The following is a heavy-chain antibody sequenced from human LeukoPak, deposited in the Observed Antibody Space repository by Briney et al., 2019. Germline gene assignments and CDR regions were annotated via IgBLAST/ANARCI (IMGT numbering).Heavy chain of an antibody. CDR1: GYSFTSYW. Sequence: GESLKISCKGSGYSFTSYWIGGVRQMPGEGLGWMGIIYPGDPDTRYSPSFQGQVTISADKSISTAYLQWSSLKASDTAMYYCARWLQRTNFDYWGQGTLVTVSS. CDR3: ARWLQRTNFDY. D-gene: IGHD5-24*01. J-gene: IGHJ4*02. CDR2: IYPGDPDT. V-gene: IGHV5-51*01.